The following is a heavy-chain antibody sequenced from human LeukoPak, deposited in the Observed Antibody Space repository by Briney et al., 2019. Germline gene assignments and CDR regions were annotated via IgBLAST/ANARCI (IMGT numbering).Heavy chain of an antibody. CDR2: VSTSGTV. Sequence: SETLSLTCTVSHDSISSGRYYSTWIRQPAGKRLDYIGRVSTSGTVNYNPSLRSRVTISLDTSKNQFSLKLSSVTAADTAVYYCARGYSGYRNYYYYYYMDVWGKGTTVTISS. CDR3: ARGYSGYRNYYYYYYMDV. V-gene: IGHV4-61*02. CDR1: HDSISSGRYY. D-gene: IGHD5-12*01. J-gene: IGHJ6*03.